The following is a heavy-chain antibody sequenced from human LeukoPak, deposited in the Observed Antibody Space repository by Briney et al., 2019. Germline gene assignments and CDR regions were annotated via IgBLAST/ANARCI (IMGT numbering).Heavy chain of an antibody. CDR2: ISGSGGST. J-gene: IGHJ1*01. Sequence: GGSLRLSCGASGFTFSSYAMSWVRQAPGKGLEWVSAISGSGGSTYYADSVKGRFTISRDNSKNTLYLQMNSLRAEDTAVYYCAKDGYYYDSSGYYGSRAEYFQHWGQGTLVTVSS. D-gene: IGHD3-22*01. V-gene: IGHV3-23*01. CDR1: GFTFSSYA. CDR3: AKDGYYYDSSGYYGSRAEYFQH.